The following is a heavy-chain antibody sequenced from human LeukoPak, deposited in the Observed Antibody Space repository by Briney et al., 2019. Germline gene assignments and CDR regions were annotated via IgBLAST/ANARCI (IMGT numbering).Heavy chain of an antibody. J-gene: IGHJ4*02. Sequence: GESLKISCKGSGYNFTSYWIGWVRQMPGKGLEWMGIIYPGDSDTRYSPSFQGQVTISADRSISTAYLQWSSLKASDTAMYYCARFIAVAGTSTPLDYWGQGTLVTVSS. V-gene: IGHV5-51*01. CDR2: IYPGDSDT. CDR3: ARFIAVAGTSTPLDY. CDR1: GYNFTSYW. D-gene: IGHD6-19*01.